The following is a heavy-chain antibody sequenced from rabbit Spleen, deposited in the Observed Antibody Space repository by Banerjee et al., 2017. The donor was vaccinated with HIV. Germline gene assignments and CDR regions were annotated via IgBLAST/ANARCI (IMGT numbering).Heavy chain of an antibody. CDR1: GFTLSNYW. CDR3: AGGYKF. Sequence: QEQLEESGGDLVKPGASLTLTCTASGFTLSNYWMCWVRQAPGKGLEWIACIDVGSSGSTYYASWAKGRFTISKTSSTTVTLQMTSLTAADTATYFCAGGYKFWGQGTLVTVS. J-gene: IGHJ3*01. CDR2: IDVGSSGST. D-gene: IGHD1-1*01. V-gene: IGHV1S45*01.